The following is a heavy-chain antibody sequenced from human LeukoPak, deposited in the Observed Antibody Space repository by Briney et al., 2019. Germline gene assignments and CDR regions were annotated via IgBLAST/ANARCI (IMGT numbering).Heavy chain of an antibody. CDR2: IKQDGSEK. V-gene: IGHV3-7*01. J-gene: IGHJ4*02. D-gene: IGHD3-22*01. Sequence: PGGSLRLSCAASGFTFSSYWMSWVRQAPGKGLEWVANIKQDGSEKYYVDSVKGRFTISRDNAKNSLYLQMNSLRAEDTAVYYCAKDRSGYYYGGLDYWGQGTLVTVSS. CDR3: AKDRSGYYYGGLDY. CDR1: GFTFSSYW.